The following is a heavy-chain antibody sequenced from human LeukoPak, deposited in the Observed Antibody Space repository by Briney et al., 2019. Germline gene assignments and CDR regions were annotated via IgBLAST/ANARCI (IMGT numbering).Heavy chain of an antibody. CDR2: IYPNGST. J-gene: IGHJ4*02. V-gene: IGHV4-61*02. D-gene: IGHD1-26*01. Sequence: SQTLSLTCTVSGGSISSGSYYWSWIRQPAGKGLEWIGRIYPNGSTNYNPSLKSRVTISVDTSKNQFSLKLSSVTAADTAVYYCARVVWEVGIDYWGQGTLVTVSS. CDR1: GGSISSGSYY. CDR3: ARVVWEVGIDY.